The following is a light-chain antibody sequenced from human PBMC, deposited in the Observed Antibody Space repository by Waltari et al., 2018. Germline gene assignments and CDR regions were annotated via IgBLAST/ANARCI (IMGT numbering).Light chain of an antibody. CDR2: YAN. V-gene: IGKV1-13*02. CDR3: QQGNSNPWT. Sequence: IQMSQSPSSLSASVGDRVTITCRASQGISSYLNWYQQKPGKAPKLLIYYANSLASGVPSRFSGSGSWTEFTLTISSLQPEDFATYYCQQGNSNPWTFGQGTKVEIK. CDR1: QGISSY. J-gene: IGKJ1*01.